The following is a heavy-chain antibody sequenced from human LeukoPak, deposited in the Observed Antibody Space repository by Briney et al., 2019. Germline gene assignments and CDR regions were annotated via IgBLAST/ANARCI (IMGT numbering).Heavy chain of an antibody. CDR2: IYTSGST. D-gene: IGHD5-18*01. CDR1: GGSISSYY. Sequence: SGTLTLTCTVSGGSISSYYWSWIRQPAGKGLEWIGRIYTSGSTYYNPSLKSRVTMSVDTSKNQFSLKLSSVSAADTAVYYCARDTAMAPDYYFDYWGQGTLVTVSS. CDR3: ARDTAMAPDYYFDY. V-gene: IGHV4-4*07. J-gene: IGHJ4*02.